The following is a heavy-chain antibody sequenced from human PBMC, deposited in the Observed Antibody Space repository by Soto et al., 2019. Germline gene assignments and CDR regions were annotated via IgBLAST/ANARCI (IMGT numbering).Heavy chain of an antibody. CDR1: GFTFNNYG. J-gene: IGHJ6*02. V-gene: IGHV3-33*01. CDR2: IWNDGNGY. Sequence: GGSLRLSCAASGFTFNNYGMHWVRQAPGKGLEWVAVIWNDGNGYYYANSVKGRFTISRDNSKNTLYLQMSSLRVEDTAVYYCARRHISPPTRGAASARGGMDVWGQGTTVTVSS. CDR3: ARRHISPPTRGAASARGGMDV. D-gene: IGHD6-13*01.